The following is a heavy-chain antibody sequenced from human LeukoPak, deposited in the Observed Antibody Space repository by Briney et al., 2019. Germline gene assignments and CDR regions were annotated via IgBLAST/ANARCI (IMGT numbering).Heavy chain of an antibody. CDR1: GLTFSNYA. Sequence: GGSLRLSCAASGLTFSNYAMHWVRQAPGKGLEWVAFIRYDGTVKTYADSVKGRFTISRDNSKNALYLQINSLRVQDTALYYCAKTNSELGKNWFDPWGQGTLVTVSS. J-gene: IGHJ5*02. CDR3: AKTNSELGKNWFDP. CDR2: IRYDGTVK. D-gene: IGHD7-27*01. V-gene: IGHV3-30*02.